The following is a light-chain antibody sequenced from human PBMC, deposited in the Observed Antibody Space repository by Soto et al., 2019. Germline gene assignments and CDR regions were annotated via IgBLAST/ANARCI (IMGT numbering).Light chain of an antibody. Sequence: EIVLTQSPATLSLSPGERATLSCRASQSISLSLAWYQHKPGQAPRLLIYDASKRATGIPARFRGSGAGTDVTLSISSLEPEDFAGYYCQQRTVGPPWTFGQETKVDIK. J-gene: IGKJ1*01. CDR1: QSISLS. CDR2: DAS. CDR3: QQRTVGPPWT. V-gene: IGKV3-11*01.